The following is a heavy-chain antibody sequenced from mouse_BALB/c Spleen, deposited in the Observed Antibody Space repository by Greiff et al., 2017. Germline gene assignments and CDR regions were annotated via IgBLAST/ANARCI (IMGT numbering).Heavy chain of an antibody. CDR3: ARDDSYFFYAIDY. J-gene: IGHJ4*01. D-gene: IGHD2-12*01. CDR2: IWAGGST. Sequence: VKLVESGPGLVAPSQSLSITCTVSGFSLTSYGVHWVRQPPGKGLEWLGVIWAGGSTNYNSALMSRLSISKDNSKSQVFLKMNSLQTDDTAMYYCARDDSYFFYAIDYWGQGNSVTVSS. CDR1: GFSLTSYG. V-gene: IGHV2-9*02.